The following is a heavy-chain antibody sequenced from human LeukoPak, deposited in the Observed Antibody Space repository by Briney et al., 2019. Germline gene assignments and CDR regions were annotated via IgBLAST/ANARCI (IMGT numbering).Heavy chain of an antibody. D-gene: IGHD1-26*01. CDR2: IIPIFNTT. Sequence: SVKVSCKASGGTFSSYAISWVRQAPGQGLEWMGGIIPIFNTTNYAQKFQGRVTIIADKSMSTAYMELSSLRSEDTAVYYCARDGSGSYYENDYYYYYMDVWGKGTTVTISS. J-gene: IGHJ6*03. CDR3: ARDGSGSYYENDYYYYYMDV. V-gene: IGHV1-69*06. CDR1: GGTFSSYA.